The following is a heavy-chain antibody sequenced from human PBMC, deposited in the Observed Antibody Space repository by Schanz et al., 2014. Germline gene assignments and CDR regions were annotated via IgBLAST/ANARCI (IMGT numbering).Heavy chain of an antibody. CDR2: ISGSGGST. J-gene: IGHJ2*01. CDR3: AKDAPYPFDL. V-gene: IGHV3-23*01. Sequence: EVHLLESGGGLVEPGGPLRLSCATSGFSLDIFAVSWVRQAPGKGLEWVSAISGSGGSTYYADSVKGRFTISRDNSKNTLYLQMNSLRAEDTSIYYCAKDAPYPFDLWGRGTRITVSS. CDR1: GFSLDIFA.